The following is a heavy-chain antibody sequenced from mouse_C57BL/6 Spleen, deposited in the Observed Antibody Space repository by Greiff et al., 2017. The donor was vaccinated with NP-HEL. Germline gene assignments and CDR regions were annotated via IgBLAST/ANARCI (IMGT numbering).Heavy chain of an antibody. Sequence: EVMLVESGGGLVQPGGSLSLSCAASGFTFTDYYMSWVRQPPGKALEWLGFIRNKANGYTTEYSASVQGRFTISRDNSQSILYLQMNALRAEDSATYCCVRTYYGSRYLDYWGQGTTLTVSS. V-gene: IGHV7-3*01. CDR1: GFTFTDYY. D-gene: IGHD1-1*01. CDR2: IRNKANGYTT. CDR3: VRTYYGSRYLDY. J-gene: IGHJ2*01.